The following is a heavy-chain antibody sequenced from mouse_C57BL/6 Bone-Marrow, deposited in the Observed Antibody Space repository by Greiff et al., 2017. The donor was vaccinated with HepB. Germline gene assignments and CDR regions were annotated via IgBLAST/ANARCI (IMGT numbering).Heavy chain of an antibody. J-gene: IGHJ1*03. Sequence: QVQLKQPGAELVKPGASVKMSCKASGYTFTSYWITWVKQRPGQGLEWIGDIYPGSGSTNYNEKFKRKATLTVDTSSSTAYMQLSSLTSEDSAVYYCAGVLLWYFDVWGTGTTVTVSS. CDR1: GYTFTSYW. CDR2: IYPGSGST. V-gene: IGHV1-55*01. D-gene: IGHD2-14*01. CDR3: AGVLLWYFDV.